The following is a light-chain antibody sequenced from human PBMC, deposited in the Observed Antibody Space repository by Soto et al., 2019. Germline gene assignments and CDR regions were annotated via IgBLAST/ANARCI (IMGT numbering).Light chain of an antibody. J-gene: IGKJ2*01. CDR1: QSVNSRF. V-gene: IGKV3-20*01. CDR2: GAS. CDR3: QHYGSSPPMYT. Sequence: EIVLTQSPGTLSLSPGERATLSCRASQSVNSRFLAWYQQKPGQAPRLLIYGASRRATGIPDRFSGSGSGTDFTLTISRLELEDFAVYYCQHYGSSPPMYTFGQGNTLEIK.